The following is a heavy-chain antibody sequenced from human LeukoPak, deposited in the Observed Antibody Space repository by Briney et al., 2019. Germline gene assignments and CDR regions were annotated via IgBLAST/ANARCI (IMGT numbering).Heavy chain of an antibody. J-gene: IGHJ5*02. CDR1: GLTFRSYS. D-gene: IGHD6-6*01. Sequence: PGGSLRLSCPPYGLTFRSYSMHSFRQAPGKGLEWVAVISYDGSNKSYADSVKGRFTISRDNSKNTLYLQMNSLRAEDTAVYYCARLIAARGSHLWGQATLATVPS. CDR2: ISYDGSNK. V-gene: IGHV3-30-3*01. CDR3: ARLIAARGSHL.